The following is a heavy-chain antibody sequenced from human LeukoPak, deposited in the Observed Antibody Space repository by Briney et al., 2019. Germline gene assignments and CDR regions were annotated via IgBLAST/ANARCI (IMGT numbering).Heavy chain of an antibody. V-gene: IGHV3-7*01. J-gene: IGHJ4*02. D-gene: IGHD2-21*02. CDR2: MNEDGSEK. CDR1: GFTFSSYW. CDR3: ARDRKPVTGDY. Sequence: PGGSLRLSCAASGFTFSSYWMSWVRQAPGKGLEWVANMNEDGSEKNYVDSVKGRFTISRDNAQDSLYLQMNSLRAEDTAVYYCARDRKPVTGDYWGQGTLVTVSS.